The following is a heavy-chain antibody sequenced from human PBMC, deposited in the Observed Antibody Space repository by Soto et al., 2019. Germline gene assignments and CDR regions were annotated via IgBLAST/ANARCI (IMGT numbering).Heavy chain of an antibody. V-gene: IGHV4-59*08. CDR3: ARGTGYFDWLRGGAFDI. D-gene: IGHD3-9*01. J-gene: IGHJ3*02. CDR1: GGSINNYY. Sequence: SETLSLTCTVSGGSINNYYWSWIRQPPGKGLEWIGYIYYSGSTNYNPSLKSRVTISVDTSKNQFSLKLSSVTAADTAVYYCARGTGYFDWLRGGAFDIWGQGTMVTVSS. CDR2: IYYSGST.